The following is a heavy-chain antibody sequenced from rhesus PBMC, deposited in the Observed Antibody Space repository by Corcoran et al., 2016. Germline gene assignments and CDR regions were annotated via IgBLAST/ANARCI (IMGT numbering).Heavy chain of an antibody. J-gene: IGHJ4*01. CDR3: ARDLRRITGTTDFDY. D-gene: IGHD1-26*01. CDR1: GFTFGSYY. V-gene: IGHV3-8*01. CDR2: INTGGGRP. Sequence: EVKLVESGGGLVQPGGSLRLSCTGSGFTFGSYYMYWVRQAPGKGLEGVSAINTGGGRPWYTDSGKGRFTISKENAKNTLYLQMDSLRAEDTAVYYCARDLRRITGTTDFDYWGQGVLVTVSS.